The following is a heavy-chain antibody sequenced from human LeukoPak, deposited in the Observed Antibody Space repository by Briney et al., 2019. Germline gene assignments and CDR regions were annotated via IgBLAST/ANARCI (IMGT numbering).Heavy chain of an antibody. D-gene: IGHD2-2*01. J-gene: IGHJ4*02. V-gene: IGHV4-59*12. CDR2: IYYSGST. CDR1: GGSISSYY. CDR3: ARSGYCSSTSCYCDY. Sequence: SETLSLTCTVSGGSISSYYWSWIRQPPGKGLEWIGYIYYSGSTNYNPSLKSRVTISVDTSKNQFSLKLSSVTAADTAVYYCARSGYCSSTSCYCDYWGQGTLVTVSS.